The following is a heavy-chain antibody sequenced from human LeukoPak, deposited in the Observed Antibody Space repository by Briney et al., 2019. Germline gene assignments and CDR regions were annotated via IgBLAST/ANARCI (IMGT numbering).Heavy chain of an antibody. CDR3: ASTVFGVTYNWFDP. D-gene: IGHD3-3*01. CDR1: GASISSGSYF. V-gene: IGHV4-61*02. CDR2: FHTSGGT. Sequence: SSQTLSLTCTVSGASISSGSYFWSWVRQPAGKALEWIGRFHTSGGTNYNPSLESRVTISVDTSKNQFSLKLTSVTAADTAVYHCASTVFGVTYNWFDPWGQGTLVTVSS. J-gene: IGHJ5*02.